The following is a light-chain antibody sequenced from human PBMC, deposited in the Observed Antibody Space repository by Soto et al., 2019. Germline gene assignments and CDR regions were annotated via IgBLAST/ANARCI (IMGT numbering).Light chain of an antibody. J-gene: IGLJ1*01. Sequence: QSALTQPASVSGSPGQSITISCTGTSSDVGDYNYVSWYQQHPGKAPKLMIYEVSNRPSGVSNRFSGSKSGITASLTISGLQPEDEADYYCSSYTTSSTYVFGTGTKLTVL. V-gene: IGLV2-14*01. CDR3: SSYTTSSTYV. CDR2: EVS. CDR1: SSDVGDYNY.